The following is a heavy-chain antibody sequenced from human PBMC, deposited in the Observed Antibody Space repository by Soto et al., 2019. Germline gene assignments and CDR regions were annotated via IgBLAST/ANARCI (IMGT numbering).Heavy chain of an antibody. CDR3: ASDYGDYYYGMDV. Sequence: SETLSLTCAVSGGSISSGGYSWSWIRQPPGKGLEWIGYIYHSGSTYYNPSLKSRVTISVDRSKNQFSLKLSSVTAADTAVYYCASDYGDYYYGMDVWGQGTKVTVSS. D-gene: IGHD4-17*01. V-gene: IGHV4-30-2*01. CDR1: GGSISSGGYS. J-gene: IGHJ6*02. CDR2: IYHSGST.